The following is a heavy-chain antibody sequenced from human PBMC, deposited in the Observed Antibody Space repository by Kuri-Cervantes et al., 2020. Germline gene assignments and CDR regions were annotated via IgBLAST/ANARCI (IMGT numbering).Heavy chain of an antibody. V-gene: IGHV3-30*04. D-gene: IGHD5-18*01. CDR3: AKLSGYSYKDSGYYFDY. CDR1: GFTFSNFA. Sequence: GESLKISCAASGFTFSNFAMHWVRQAPGKGLEGVAVISYDGNTKYYADSVKGRFTISRDNAKNSLFLQMNSLEPEDTALYYCAKLSGYSYKDSGYYFDYWGQGTLVTVSS. CDR2: ISYDGNTK. J-gene: IGHJ4*02.